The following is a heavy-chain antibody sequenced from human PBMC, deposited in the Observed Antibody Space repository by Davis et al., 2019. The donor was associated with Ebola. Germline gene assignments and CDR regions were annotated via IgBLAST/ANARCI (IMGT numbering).Heavy chain of an antibody. V-gene: IGHV3-7*01. D-gene: IGHD6-13*01. Sequence: GESLKISCAASGFTFSSYWMSWVRQAPGKGLEWVANTKQDGSEKYYVDSVKGRFTISRDNAKNSLYLQMNSLRAEDTAVYYCARDPYSSSWYGGFWFDPWGQGTLVTVSS. CDR2: TKQDGSEK. CDR1: GFTFSSYW. CDR3: ARDPYSSSWYGGFWFDP. J-gene: IGHJ5*02.